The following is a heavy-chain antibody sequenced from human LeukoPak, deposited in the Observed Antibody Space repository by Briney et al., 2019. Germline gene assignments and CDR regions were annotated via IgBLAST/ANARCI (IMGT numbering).Heavy chain of an antibody. Sequence: SVKVSCKASGGTFSSYAISWVRQAPGQGLEWMGGIIPIFGTANYAQKFQGRVTITADESTSTAYMELSSPRSEDTAVYYCAREGIYCSGGSCYDYWGQGTLVTVSS. CDR2: IIPIFGTA. J-gene: IGHJ4*02. V-gene: IGHV1-69*13. CDR1: GGTFSSYA. D-gene: IGHD2-15*01. CDR3: AREGIYCSGGSCYDY.